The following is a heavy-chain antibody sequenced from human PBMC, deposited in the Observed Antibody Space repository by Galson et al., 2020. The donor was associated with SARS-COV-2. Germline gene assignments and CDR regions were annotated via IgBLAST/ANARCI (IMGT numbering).Heavy chain of an antibody. J-gene: IGHJ4*02. CDR3: ARSPLSGFYYFDK. V-gene: IGHV2-5*01. CDR2: LHSNDNK. CDR1: GFSLSNSGVG. D-gene: IGHD6-25*01. Sequence: SGPTLVKPTQTLTLTCNFPGFSLSNSGVGVGWIRQPPGKALEWLGLLHSNDNKRYSPSLKRRHNITKDTPKNQVLLTMTNMDPVDAGTYFCARSPLSGFYYFDKWGQGTLVTVSS.